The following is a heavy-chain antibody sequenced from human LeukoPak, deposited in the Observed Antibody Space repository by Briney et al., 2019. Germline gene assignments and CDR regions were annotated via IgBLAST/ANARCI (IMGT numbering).Heavy chain of an antibody. Sequence: PGGTLRLSCAASGFTFDDYARQWLRQAPGKDREGGSLISGDGGSTYYADSVKGRFTISRDNSKNSLYLQMNSLRTEDTAWYYCAKDIWVASGPDDAFDIGGQGTMVTVSS. D-gene: IGHD2-15*01. CDR2: ISGDGGST. CDR1: GFTFDDYA. J-gene: IGHJ3*02. CDR3: AKDIWVASGPDDAFDI. V-gene: IGHV3-43*02.